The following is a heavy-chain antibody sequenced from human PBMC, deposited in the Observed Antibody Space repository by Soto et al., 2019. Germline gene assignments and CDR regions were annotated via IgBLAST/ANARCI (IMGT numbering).Heavy chain of an antibody. CDR2: ISAYNGNT. CDR3: ASLLDYYGSGSHINRYGMDV. D-gene: IGHD3-10*01. V-gene: IGHV1-18*04. CDR1: GYTFTSYG. Sequence: QVQLVQSGAEVKKPGASVKVSCKASGYTFTSYGISWVRQAPGQGLEWMGWISAYNGNTNYAQKLQGRVTMTTDTSTSTAYMELRSLRSDDTAVYYCASLLDYYGSGSHINRYGMDVWGQGTTVTVSS. J-gene: IGHJ6*02.